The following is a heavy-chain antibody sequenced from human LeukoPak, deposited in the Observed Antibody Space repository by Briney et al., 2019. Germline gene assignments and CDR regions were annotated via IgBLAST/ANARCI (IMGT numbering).Heavy chain of an antibody. J-gene: IGHJ4*02. CDR1: GYSFTSYW. V-gene: IGHV5-51*01. CDR3: ARQIAAAGNNFDY. CDR2: IYPGDSDT. Sequence: GESLKISCKGSGYSFTSYWIGWVRQMPGKGLEWMGIIYPGDSDTRYSPSFQGRVTISADKSISTAYLQWSSLKASDTAMYYCARQIAAAGNNFDYWGQGTLVTVSS. D-gene: IGHD6-13*01.